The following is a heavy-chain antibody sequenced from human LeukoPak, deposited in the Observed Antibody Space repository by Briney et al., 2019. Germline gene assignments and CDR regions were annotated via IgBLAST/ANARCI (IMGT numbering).Heavy chain of an antibody. CDR3: AKGAITIFGVVIPYYYYGMDV. CDR1: GFTFSSYA. J-gene: IGHJ6*02. V-gene: IGHV3-23*01. CDR2: ISGSGGST. Sequence: GGSLRLSCAAPGFTFSSYAMSWVRQAPGKGLEWVSAISGSGGSTYYADSVKGRFTISRDNSKNTLYLQMNSLRAEDTAVYYCAKGAITIFGVVIPYYYYGMDVWGQGTTVTVSS. D-gene: IGHD3-3*01.